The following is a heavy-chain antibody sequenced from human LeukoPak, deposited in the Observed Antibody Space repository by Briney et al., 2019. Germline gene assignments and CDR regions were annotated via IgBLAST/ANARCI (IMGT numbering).Heavy chain of an antibody. CDR2: IYYSGST. D-gene: IGHD3-10*01. CDR1: GGSISSYY. Sequence: SETLSLTCTVSGGSISSYYWSWIRQPPGKGLEWIGYIYYSGSTNYNPSLKSRVTISVDTSKNQFSLKLSSVTAADTAVYYCAGSARTTMVRGARGNYFDYWGQGTLVTVSS. V-gene: IGHV4-59*08. CDR3: AGSARTTMVRGARGNYFDY. J-gene: IGHJ4*02.